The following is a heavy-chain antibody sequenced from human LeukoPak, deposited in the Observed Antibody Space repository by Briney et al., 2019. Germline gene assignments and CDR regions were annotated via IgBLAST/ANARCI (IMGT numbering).Heavy chain of an antibody. D-gene: IGHD6-19*01. J-gene: IGHJ4*02. CDR1: GFTFRIHG. Sequence: PGGSLRLSCEASGFTFRIHGMHWVRQAPGKGLEWVAAIWEDGTNIHYADSVKGRFTISRDNSKNRLYLQMNNLRAEDTALYFCARVGYNSGWYEYWGQGTLVTVSS. V-gene: IGHV3-33*01. CDR2: IWEDGTNI. CDR3: ARVGYNSGWYEY.